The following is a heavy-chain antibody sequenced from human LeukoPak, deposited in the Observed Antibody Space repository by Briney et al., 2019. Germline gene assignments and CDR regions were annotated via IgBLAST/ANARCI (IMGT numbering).Heavy chain of an antibody. D-gene: IGHD6-13*01. Sequence: SETLSLTCAVYGGSFSGYYWSWIRQPPGKGLEWIGEINHSGSTNYNPSLKSRVTISVDTSKNQFSLKLSSVTAADTAVYYCAGSSWPPLTFQHWGQGTLVTVSS. CDR1: GGSFSGYY. CDR3: AGSSWPPLTFQH. CDR2: INHSGST. V-gene: IGHV4-34*01. J-gene: IGHJ1*01.